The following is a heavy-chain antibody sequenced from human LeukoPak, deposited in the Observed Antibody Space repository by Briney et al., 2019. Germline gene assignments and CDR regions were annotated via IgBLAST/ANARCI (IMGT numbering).Heavy chain of an antibody. CDR3: ARDVVVTSSPDAFDI. CDR2: ISNSGTT. Sequence: NPSETLSLTCTVSGDSVTSGGYFWTWVRQHRGKGLEWIGYISNSGTTSYNPSLKCRVSISVDTSNNQFSLRLSSVTAADTAVYYCARDVVVTSSPDAFDIWGQGTMVTVSS. J-gene: IGHJ3*02. CDR1: GDSVTSGGYF. V-gene: IGHV4-31*03. D-gene: IGHD2-21*02.